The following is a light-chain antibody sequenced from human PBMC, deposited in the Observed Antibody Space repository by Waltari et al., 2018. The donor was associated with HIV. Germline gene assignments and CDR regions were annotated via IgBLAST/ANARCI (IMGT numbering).Light chain of an antibody. V-gene: IGLV2-11*01. CDR2: DFN. CDR3: CSYADKYTWV. J-gene: IGLJ3*02. CDR1: SSAVGDYNY. Sequence: QSALTQPRSVSGSPGQSVTISCTGTSSAVGDYNYVSWYQQTPGKAPKLRIFDFNKRPSGVPDRFSGSKSGNTASLTISGLQAEDEADYYCCSYADKYTWVFGGGTKLTVL.